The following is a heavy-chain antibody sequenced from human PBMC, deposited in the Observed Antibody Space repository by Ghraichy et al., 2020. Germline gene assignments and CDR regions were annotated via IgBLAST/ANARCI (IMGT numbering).Heavy chain of an antibody. J-gene: IGHJ4*02. Sequence: SETLYLTCTVSGGSISSSSYYWGWIRQPPGKGLEWIGSIYYSGSTYYNPSLKSRVTISVDTSKNQFSLKLSPVTAADTAVYYCARQPLTVAGTFDYWGQGTLVTVSS. D-gene: IGHD6-19*01. CDR2: IYYSGST. CDR1: GGSISSSSYY. CDR3: ARQPLTVAGTFDY. V-gene: IGHV4-39*01.